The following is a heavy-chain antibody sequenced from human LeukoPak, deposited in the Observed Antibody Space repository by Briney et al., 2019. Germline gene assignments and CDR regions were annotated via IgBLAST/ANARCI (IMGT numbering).Heavy chain of an antibody. D-gene: IGHD1-26*01. CDR2: IYPGDSDT. J-gene: IGHJ5*02. CDR3: ARHTYSGSYYRWFDP. CDR1: GYSFTSYW. Sequence: GESLKISCKGSGYSFTSYWIGWVRQMPGKGLEWMGIIYPGDSDTRYGPSFQGQVTISADKSISTAYLQWSSLKASDTAMYYCARHTYSGSYYRWFDPWGQGTLVTVSS. V-gene: IGHV5-51*01.